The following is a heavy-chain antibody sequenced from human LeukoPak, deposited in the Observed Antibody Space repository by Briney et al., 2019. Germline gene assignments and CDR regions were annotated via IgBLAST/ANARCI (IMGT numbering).Heavy chain of an antibody. J-gene: IGHJ4*02. CDR3: ARDYCSSTSCLFDY. Sequence: GGSLRLSCAASGFTFSSYGMHWVRQAPGKGLEWVAVIWNDGTNKYYADSVKGRFTISRDNSKNTLSLQMNSPKAEDTAVCYCARDYCSSTSCLFDYWGQGTLVTVSS. CDR2: IWNDGTNK. CDR1: GFTFSSYG. V-gene: IGHV3-33*01. D-gene: IGHD2-2*01.